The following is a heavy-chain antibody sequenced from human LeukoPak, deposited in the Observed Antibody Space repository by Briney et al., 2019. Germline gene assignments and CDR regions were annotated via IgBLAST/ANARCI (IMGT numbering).Heavy chain of an antibody. V-gene: IGHV3-48*01. CDR1: GFTFSSYS. CDR3: ARAKRNGFDI. CDR2: ISSSTSTI. J-gene: IGHJ3*02. Sequence: GGSLRLSCAASGFTFSSYSMNWVRPAPGKGLEWVSYISSSTSTIYYADSVKGRFTISRDNAKNSLYLQMNSLRAEDTAVYYCARAKRNGFDIWGQGTMISVSS.